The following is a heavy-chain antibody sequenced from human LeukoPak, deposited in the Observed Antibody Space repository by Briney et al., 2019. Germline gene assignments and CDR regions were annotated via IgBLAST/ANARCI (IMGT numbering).Heavy chain of an antibody. CDR3: ARGKITIFGVVHGDYYYYYMDV. Sequence: ASVKVSCKASGYAFTGYYMHWVRQAPGQGLEWMGWINPNSGGTNYAQKFQGRVTMTRDTSISTAYMELSRLRSDDTAVYYCARGKITIFGVVHGDYYYYYMDVWGKGTTVTVSS. CDR1: GYAFTGYY. D-gene: IGHD3-3*01. V-gene: IGHV1-2*02. J-gene: IGHJ6*03. CDR2: INPNSGGT.